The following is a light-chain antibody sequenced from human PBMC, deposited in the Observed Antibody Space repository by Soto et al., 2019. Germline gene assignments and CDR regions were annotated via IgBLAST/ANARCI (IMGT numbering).Light chain of an antibody. Sequence: DIQLTQSPSLLSASVGDRVTITCRASHDIGTYLAWYQQKPGKAPKLMIYEASTLQSGVPSRFSGSGSGTEFTLTISGLLPEDFATYHCQQLNTLPFTFGQGTRLDTK. CDR3: QQLNTLPFT. CDR1: HDIGTY. V-gene: IGKV1-9*01. J-gene: IGKJ5*01. CDR2: EAS.